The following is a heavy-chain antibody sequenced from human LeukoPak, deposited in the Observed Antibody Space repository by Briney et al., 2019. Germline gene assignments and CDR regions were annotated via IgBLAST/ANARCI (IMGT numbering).Heavy chain of an antibody. CDR1: GGSISSSSYY. V-gene: IGHV4-30-4*08. D-gene: IGHD5-24*01. CDR3: ARGDGYNPTDPADY. J-gene: IGHJ4*02. CDR2: IHHSGST. Sequence: PSETLSLTCTVSGGSISSSSYYWSWIRQPPGKGLEWIGYIHHSGSTFYNPSLESRVSISVDTPKNQFSLKVNSVTAADTAVYYCARGDGYNPTDPADYWGQGTLVIVSS.